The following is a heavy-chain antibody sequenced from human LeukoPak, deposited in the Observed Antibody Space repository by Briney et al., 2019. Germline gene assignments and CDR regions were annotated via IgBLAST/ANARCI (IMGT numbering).Heavy chain of an antibody. V-gene: IGHV4-38-2*02. CDR3: ARTPYYYDSSGYYQFNWFDP. D-gene: IGHD3-22*01. CDR2: VYHSGST. CDR1: GYSISSGYY. J-gene: IGHJ5*02. Sequence: SETLSLTCTVSGYSISSGYYWDWIRQPPGKGLEWIGNVYHSGSTYYNPSLKSRVTISVDTSTNQISLKLSSLPAADTAVYYCARTPYYYDSSGYYQFNWFDPWGQGTLVTVSS.